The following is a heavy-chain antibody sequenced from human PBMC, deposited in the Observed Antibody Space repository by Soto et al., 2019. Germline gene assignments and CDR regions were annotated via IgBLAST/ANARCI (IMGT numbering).Heavy chain of an antibody. CDR3: TTADDHYDSKKPHYYYYYGMDV. D-gene: IGHD3-22*01. CDR1: GFTFSNAW. J-gene: IGHJ6*02. V-gene: IGHV3-15*07. Sequence: GGSLRLSCAASGFTFSNAWMNWVRQAPGKGLEWVGRIKSKTDGGTTDYATPVKGRFTISREDSKNTLYLQMNSLKTEDTAVYYCTTADDHYDSKKPHYYYYYGMDVWGQGTTVTVSS. CDR2: IKSKTDGGTT.